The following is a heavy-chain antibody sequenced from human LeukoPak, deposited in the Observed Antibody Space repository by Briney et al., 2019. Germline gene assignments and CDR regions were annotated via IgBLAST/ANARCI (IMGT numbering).Heavy chain of an antibody. CDR2: MKGGGGDT. Sequence: PGGSLRLSCAASGFSFSRYAMSWVRQAPVRGLEWGSRMKGGGGDTFYPDFVKGRFTVSRDDSRNTVYLQLNSLAVEATAVYYCARASWISDADAVSWGQGTLVTVSS. V-gene: IGHV3-23*01. J-gene: IGHJ5*02. D-gene: IGHD2-2*03. CDR3: ARASWISDADAVS. CDR1: GFSFSRYA.